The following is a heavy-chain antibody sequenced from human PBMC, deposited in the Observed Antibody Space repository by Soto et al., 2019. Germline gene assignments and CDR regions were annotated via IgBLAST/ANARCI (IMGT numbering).Heavy chain of an antibody. V-gene: IGHV1-69*13. J-gene: IGHJ6*02. CDR1: GGTFSSYA. D-gene: IGHD3-10*01. CDR2: IIPIFGTA. CDR3: ARDNYYGSGSFYYYYYGMDV. Sequence: GASVKVSCKASGGTFSSYAISWVRQAPGQGLEWMGGIIPIFGTANYAQKFQGRVTITADESTSTAYMELSSLRSDDTAVYYCARDNYYGSGSFYYYYYGMDVWGQGTTVTVSS.